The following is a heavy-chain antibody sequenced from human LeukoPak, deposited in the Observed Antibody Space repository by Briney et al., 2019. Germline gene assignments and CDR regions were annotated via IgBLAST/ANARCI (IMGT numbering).Heavy chain of an antibody. D-gene: IGHD3-16*02. CDR1: GGSFSGYY. J-gene: IGHJ4*02. CDR3: ARSDEDYEYVWGSYRYPSFRY. CDR2: ISHSGST. V-gene: IGHV4-34*01. Sequence: SETLSLTCAVYGGSFSGYYWSWIRQPPGKGLEWIGEISHSGSTNYNPSLKSRVTISEDTSKNQFSLKLGSVTAADTAVYYCARSDEDYEYVWGSYRYPSFRYWGQGTLVTVSS.